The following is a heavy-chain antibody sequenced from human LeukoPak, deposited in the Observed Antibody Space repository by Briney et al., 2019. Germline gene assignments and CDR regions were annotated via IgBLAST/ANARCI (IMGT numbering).Heavy chain of an antibody. CDR2: IYYSGST. CDR1: GGSFSGYY. V-gene: IGHV4-59*01. D-gene: IGHD3-22*01. J-gene: IGHJ4*02. Sequence: SETLSLTCAVYGGSFSGYYWSWIRQPPGKGLEWIGYIYYSGSTNYNPSLKSRVTISVDTSKNQFSLKLSSVTAADTAVYYCARRGYYYDSSGYKLYYFDYWGQGTLVTVSS. CDR3: ARRGYYYDSSGYKLYYFDY.